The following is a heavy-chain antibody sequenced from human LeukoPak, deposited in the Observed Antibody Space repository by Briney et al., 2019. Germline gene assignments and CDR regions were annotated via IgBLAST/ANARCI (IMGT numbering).Heavy chain of an antibody. CDR2: IYSGGGT. CDR1: GFTGNSYY. D-gene: IGHD3-10*01. CDR3: ARGFGGELLGYYFDY. V-gene: IGHV3-53*01. Sequence: GGSLRLSCAASGFTGNSYYMNWVRQAPGKGLEWVANIYSGGGTHYADSVEGRFTISRDKSKNTLYLQMNSLRAEDTAVYFCARGFGGELLGYYFDYWGQGTLVIVSS. J-gene: IGHJ4*02.